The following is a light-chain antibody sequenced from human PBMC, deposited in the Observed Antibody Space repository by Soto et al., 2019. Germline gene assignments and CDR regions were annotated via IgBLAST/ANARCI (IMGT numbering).Light chain of an antibody. Sequence: QLALTQPASMSGSPGQSITISCTGTSDDVGGYDFVSWYQQHPGKVPRLIIYDFIKRPSGVSHRFSGSKSGNTASLTISGLQIEDEADYYCASYTSSSTYLFGGGTKLTVL. CDR2: DFI. CDR1: SDDVGGYDF. V-gene: IGLV2-14*03. J-gene: IGLJ3*02. CDR3: ASYTSSSTYL.